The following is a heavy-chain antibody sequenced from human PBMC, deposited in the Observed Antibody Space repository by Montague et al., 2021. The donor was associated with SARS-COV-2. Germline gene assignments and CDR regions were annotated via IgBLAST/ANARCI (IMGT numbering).Heavy chain of an antibody. J-gene: IGHJ4*02. D-gene: IGHD5-18*01. CDR1: GASISSGSYY. Sequence: TLSLTCTVSGASISSGSYYWNWIRQLPGKGLEWIGYIHHSGSTYYTPSLQSRVAISVDTSKNEFSLKMTAVTAADTAVYYCARDGDEGYLFEYWGKGLLVTVSS. CDR3: ARDGDEGYLFEY. CDR2: IHHSGST. V-gene: IGHV4-31*03.